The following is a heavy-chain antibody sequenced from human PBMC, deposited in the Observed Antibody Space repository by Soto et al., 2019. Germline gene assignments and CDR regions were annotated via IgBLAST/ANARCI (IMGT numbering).Heavy chain of an antibody. CDR1: GLSFSSYA. CDR2: SDGGGSTI. CDR3: ARSPPGVTTNWFDP. D-gene: IGHD3-22*01. Sequence: GGSLRLSCAASGLSFSSYAMSWVRQAPGKGLEWVSSFSDGGGSTIYYADSVKGRFTISRDNAKNSLYLQMNSLRAEDTAVYYCARSPPGVTTNWFDPWGQGTLVTVSS. J-gene: IGHJ5*02. V-gene: IGHV3-48*03.